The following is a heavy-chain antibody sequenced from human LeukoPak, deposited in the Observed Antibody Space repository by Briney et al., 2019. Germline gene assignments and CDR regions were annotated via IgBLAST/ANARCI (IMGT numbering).Heavy chain of an antibody. CDR1: GYTFTSYD. V-gene: IGHV1-8*01. J-gene: IGHJ5*02. CDR3: ARVPNYYDSSGYYLDWFDP. Sequence: ASVKVSCKASGYTFTSYDINWVRQATGQGLEWVGWMNPNSGNTGYAQKFQGRVTMTRNTSISTAYMELSSLRSEDTAVYYCARVPNYYDSSGYYLDWFDPWGQGTLVTVSS. D-gene: IGHD3-22*01. CDR2: MNPNSGNT.